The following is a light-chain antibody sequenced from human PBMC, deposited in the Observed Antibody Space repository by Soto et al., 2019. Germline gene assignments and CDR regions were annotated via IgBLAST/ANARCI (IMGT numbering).Light chain of an antibody. V-gene: IGLV2-14*01. J-gene: IGLJ1*01. CDR2: AVS. CDR3: GSYAGSNNPLFV. CDR1: SSDVGLYDY. Sequence: QSALTQPASVAGSPGQSITISCTGTSSDVGLYDYVSWYQQHPGKAPQLMIYAVSNRPSGVSNRFSASKSGNTASLFISGLQAEDEADYYCGSYAGSNNPLFVFGTGTKVTVL.